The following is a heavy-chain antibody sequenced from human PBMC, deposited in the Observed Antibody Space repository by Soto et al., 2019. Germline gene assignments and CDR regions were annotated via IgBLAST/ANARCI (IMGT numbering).Heavy chain of an antibody. J-gene: IGHJ6*02. CDR2: IYHSGST. CDR1: GYSISSGYY. V-gene: IGHV4-38-2*02. D-gene: IGHD4-17*01. Sequence: LSLTCAVSGYSISSGYYWGWIRQPPGKGLEWIGSIYHSGSTYYNPSLKSRVTISVDTSKNQFSLKLSSVTAADTAVYYCAREAMDYGDYAGPYYYYGMDVWGQGTTVTVSS. CDR3: AREAMDYGDYAGPYYYYGMDV.